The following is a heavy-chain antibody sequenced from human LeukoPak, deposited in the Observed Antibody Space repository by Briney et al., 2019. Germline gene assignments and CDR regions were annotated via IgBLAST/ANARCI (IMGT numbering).Heavy chain of an antibody. D-gene: IGHD4-4*01. V-gene: IGHV1-2*02. CDR2: INPNSGGT. CDR1: GYNFTDYY. J-gene: IGHJ4*02. Sequence: GASVKVSCKASGYNFTDYYMHWVRQAPGQGLEWMGWINPNSGGTNYAQKFQGRVTMTRDTSISTAYMELSRLRFDDTPVHYCARETYSNFHYFDYWGQGTLVTVSS. CDR3: ARETYSNFHYFDY.